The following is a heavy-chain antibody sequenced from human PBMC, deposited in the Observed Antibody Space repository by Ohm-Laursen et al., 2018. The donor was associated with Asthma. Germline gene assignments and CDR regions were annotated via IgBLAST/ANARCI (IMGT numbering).Heavy chain of an antibody. D-gene: IGHD3-3*01. Sequence: SLRLSCSASGFTFSSYAMHWVRQAPGKGLEWVAVISYDGSNKYYADSVNGRFTVSRDDSKNTLYLQMNSLRPGDTAVYYCARDVMEWYLPAFDFWGQGTLVTVSS. V-gene: IGHV3-30-3*01. CDR2: ISYDGSNK. CDR3: ARDVMEWYLPAFDF. J-gene: IGHJ4*02. CDR1: GFTFSSYA.